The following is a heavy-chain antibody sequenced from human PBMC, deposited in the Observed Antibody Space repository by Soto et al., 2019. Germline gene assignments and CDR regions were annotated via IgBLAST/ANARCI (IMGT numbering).Heavy chain of an antibody. CDR2: ILHSGST. CDR3: AYSSGWYRHDI. J-gene: IGHJ3*02. Sequence: QVPLQESGPGLVKPSGTLSLTCAVSGDSISSPKWWTWVRQPPGKGLEWIGDILHSGSTNYNPSLKSRVTISVDKSKNQFSLNLDSVTAADTAVYYCAYSSGWYRHDIWGQGTLVTVSS. V-gene: IGHV4-4*02. CDR1: GDSISSPKW. D-gene: IGHD6-19*01.